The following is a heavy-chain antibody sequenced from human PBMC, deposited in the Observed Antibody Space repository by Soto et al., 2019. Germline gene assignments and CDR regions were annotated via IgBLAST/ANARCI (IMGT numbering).Heavy chain of an antibody. Sequence: KPSETLSLTCTVYGGSISTSRYYWAWIRQPPGKGLEWIGSIFYSGNSYYNPSLKSRVTISIDTSKNPFSLKLSSVTAADSDVYYCARLSLGSGWSVDYWGQGTLVTVSS. J-gene: IGHJ4*01. CDR3: ARLSLGSGWSVDY. CDR2: IFYSGNS. CDR1: GGSISTSRYY. V-gene: IGHV4-39*01. D-gene: IGHD6-19*01.